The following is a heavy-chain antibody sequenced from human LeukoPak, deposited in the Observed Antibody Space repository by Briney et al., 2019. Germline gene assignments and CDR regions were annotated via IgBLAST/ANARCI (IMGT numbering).Heavy chain of an antibody. CDR2: ISDNGGNT. D-gene: IGHD2-15*01. CDR1: GFTFSIYG. J-gene: IGHJ3*02. V-gene: IGHV3-23*01. Sequence: GGSLRLSCAASGFTFSIYGMGWVRQAPGKGLEWVSSISDNGGNTYYADSAKGRFTISRDNSKNTLFLQMNSLTAEDTAIYSCARPRLEYCSGGSCFDAFDIWGQGTMVTVSS. CDR3: ARPRLEYCSGGSCFDAFDI.